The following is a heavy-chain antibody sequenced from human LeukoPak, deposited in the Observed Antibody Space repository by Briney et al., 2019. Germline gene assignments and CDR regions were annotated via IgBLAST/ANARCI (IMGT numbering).Heavy chain of an antibody. V-gene: IGHV4-4*07. D-gene: IGHD6-19*01. CDR1: GGSISSYY. CDR2: IYTSGST. CDR3: ARGGRQWLVKAGSWDNWLDP. J-gene: IGHJ5*02. Sequence: SETLSLTRTVSGGSISSYYWSWIRQPAAKGLEGIGRIYTSGSTNYNPSLKSRVTISVDKSKNQFSLKLSSVTAADTAVYYCARGGRQWLVKAGSWDNWLDPWGQGTLVTVSS.